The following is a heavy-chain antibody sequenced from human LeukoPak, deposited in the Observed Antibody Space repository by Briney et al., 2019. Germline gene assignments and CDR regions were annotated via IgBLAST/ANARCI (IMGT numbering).Heavy chain of an antibody. CDR1: GGSISSYY. CDR2: IYYSGST. J-gene: IGHJ5*02. Sequence: SETLSLTCTVSGGSISSYYWSWIRQPPGKGLEWIGYIYYSGSTNYNPSLKSRVTISVDTSKNQFSLKLSSETAADTAVYYCARHESGREPWFDPWGQGTLVTVSS. V-gene: IGHV4-59*08. D-gene: IGHD1-14*01. CDR3: ARHESGREPWFDP.